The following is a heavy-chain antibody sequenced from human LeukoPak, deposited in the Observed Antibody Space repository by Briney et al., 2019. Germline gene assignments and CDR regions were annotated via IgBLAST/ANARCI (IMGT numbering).Heavy chain of an antibody. CDR2: IYYTGST. J-gene: IGHJ4*02. Sequence: SETLSLTCTVSSGSISSYYWSWIRQPPGKGLEWIGYIYYTGSTNYNRSLKSRVTISVDTSKNQFSLKLSSVTAADTAVYYCAKCVAMVGDVSKYSFDFGAQGPRVT. CDR1: SGSISSYY. D-gene: IGHD1-26*01. V-gene: IGHV4-59*01. CDR3: AKCVAMVGDVSKYSFDF.